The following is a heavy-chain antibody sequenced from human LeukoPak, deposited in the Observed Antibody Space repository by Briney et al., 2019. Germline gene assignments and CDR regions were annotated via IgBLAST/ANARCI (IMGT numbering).Heavy chain of an antibody. CDR3: VKGGGYSYGTPDY. Sequence: GGSLRLSCSASGFTFSSYAMHWVRQAPGKGLEYVSAISSNGGSTYYADSVKGRFTISRDNSKNTLYPQMSSLRAEDTAVYYCVKGGGYSYGTPDYWGQGTLVTVSS. D-gene: IGHD5-18*01. CDR2: ISSNGGST. CDR1: GFTFSSYA. J-gene: IGHJ4*02. V-gene: IGHV3-64D*06.